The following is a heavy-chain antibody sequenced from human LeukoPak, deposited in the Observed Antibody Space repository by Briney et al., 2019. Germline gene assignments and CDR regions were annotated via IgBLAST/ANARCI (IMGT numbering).Heavy chain of an antibody. CDR2: ISGSGAST. J-gene: IGHJ4*02. D-gene: IGHD1-26*01. Sequence: PGGSLRVSCLTSGFTFSTNAMSWVRQAPGKGLEWISGISGSGASTYYADSVTGRFTISRGNSRNTLYLQMNSLRGDDTAVYYCAKDVGKWESLHFFDYWGQGTLVTVSS. CDR1: GFTFSTNA. CDR3: AKDVGKWESLHFFDY. V-gene: IGHV3-23*01.